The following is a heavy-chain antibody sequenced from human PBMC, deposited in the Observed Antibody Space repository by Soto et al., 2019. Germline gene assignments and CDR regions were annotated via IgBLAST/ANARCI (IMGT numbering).Heavy chain of an antibody. CDR2: IYYSGST. CDR1: GGSIGSSSYY. J-gene: IGHJ4*02. D-gene: IGHD6-13*01. Sequence: SSETLSLTCTVSGGSIGSSSYYWGWIRQPPGKGLEWIGSIYYSGSTYYNPSLKSRVTISVDTSKNQFSLKLSSVTAADTAVYYCARLYSSSWYGDYWGQGTLVTVSS. CDR3: ARLYSSSWYGDY. V-gene: IGHV4-39*01.